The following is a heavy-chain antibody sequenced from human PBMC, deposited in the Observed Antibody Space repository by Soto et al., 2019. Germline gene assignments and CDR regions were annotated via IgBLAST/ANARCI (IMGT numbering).Heavy chain of an antibody. D-gene: IGHD3-16*02. CDR1: GYTFTSYA. V-gene: IGHV1-3*01. CDR2: INAGNGNT. CDR3: ARGAYDYVWGSYRYSDAFDI. Sequence: GASVKVSCKASGYTFTSYAMHWVRQAPGQRLEWMGWINAGNGNTKYSQKFQGRVTITRDTSASTAYMELSSLRSEDTAVYYCARGAYDYVWGSYRYSDAFDIWGQGKMVTVSS. J-gene: IGHJ3*02.